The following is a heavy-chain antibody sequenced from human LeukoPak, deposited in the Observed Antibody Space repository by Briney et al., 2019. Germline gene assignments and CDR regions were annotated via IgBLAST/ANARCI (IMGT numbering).Heavy chain of an antibody. Sequence: ASVTVSCKPSGYTFTRYYMHWVRQAPGQGLEWMGWINPNSGGTNYAQKFQGRVTMTSDTSISTAYMELSRLRSDDTAVYYCARDSSGWYLYYYYGMDVWGQGTTVTVSS. CDR1: GYTFTRYY. D-gene: IGHD6-19*01. CDR2: INPNSGGT. CDR3: ARDSSGWYLYYYYGMDV. J-gene: IGHJ6*02. V-gene: IGHV1-2*02.